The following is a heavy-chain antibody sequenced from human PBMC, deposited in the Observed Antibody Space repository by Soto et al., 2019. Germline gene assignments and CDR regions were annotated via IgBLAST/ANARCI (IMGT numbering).Heavy chain of an antibody. Sequence: SETLSLTCAVSGGSISSSNWWSWVRQPPGKGLEWIGEIYHSGSTNYNPSLKSRVTISIDKSKNQFSLKLSSVTAADTAVYYCARVGDYGDYCDYWGQGTLVTVSS. CDR3: ARVGDYGDYCDY. D-gene: IGHD4-17*01. J-gene: IGHJ4*02. V-gene: IGHV4-4*02. CDR2: IYHSGST. CDR1: GGSISSSNW.